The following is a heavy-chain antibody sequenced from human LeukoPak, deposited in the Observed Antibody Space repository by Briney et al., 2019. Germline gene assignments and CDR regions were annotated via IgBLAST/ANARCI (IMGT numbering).Heavy chain of an antibody. CDR1: GFTFSSCA. V-gene: IGHV3-23*01. CDR2: ISGSGDSR. CDR3: AKGSGSYSRGNWFDP. D-gene: IGHD1-26*01. Sequence: PGGSLRLSCAASGFTFSSCAMSWVRQAPGKGLEWVSLISGSGDSRYYADSVKGRFTISRDNAKNTLYLQMNSLRAEDTAVYYCAKGSGSYSRGNWFDPWGQGTLVTVSS. J-gene: IGHJ5*02.